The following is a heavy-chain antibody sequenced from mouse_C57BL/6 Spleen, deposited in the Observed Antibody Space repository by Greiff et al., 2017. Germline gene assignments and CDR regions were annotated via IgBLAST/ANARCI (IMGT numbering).Heavy chain of an antibody. D-gene: IGHD1-1*01. CDR1: GFTFSDYY. CDR3: ARDSDYGSSLFDY. Sequence: EVMLVESEGGLVQPGSSMKLSCTASGFTFSDYYMAWVRQVPEKGLEWVANINYDGSSTYYLDSLKSRFIISRDNAKNILYLQMSSLKSEDTATYYCARDSDYGSSLFDYWGQGTTLTVSS. CDR2: INYDGSST. J-gene: IGHJ2*01. V-gene: IGHV5-16*01.